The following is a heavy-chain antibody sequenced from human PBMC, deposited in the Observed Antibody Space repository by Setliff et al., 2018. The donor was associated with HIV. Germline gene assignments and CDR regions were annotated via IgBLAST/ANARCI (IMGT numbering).Heavy chain of an antibody. D-gene: IGHD3-3*01. Sequence: SETLSLTCTVSGGSFSNFFWNWICQPPGKGLEWIGYINSSGTTNYNPSLKSRVNISIDPSKNHFTLRLSSVTVADTAVYYCARRGRFMGWFDPWGQGSLVTVSS. CDR3: ARRGRFMGWFDP. J-gene: IGHJ5*02. CDR2: INSSGTT. V-gene: IGHV4-4*09. CDR1: GGSFSNFF.